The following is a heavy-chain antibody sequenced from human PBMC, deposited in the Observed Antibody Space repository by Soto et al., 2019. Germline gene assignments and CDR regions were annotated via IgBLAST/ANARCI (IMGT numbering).Heavy chain of an antibody. CDR2: INWISGTI. J-gene: IGHJ3*02. D-gene: IGHD3-10*01. V-gene: IGHV3-9*01. Sequence: EAQLVESGGGLGQPGGSLRLSCAASGFTFGDYAMHWVRQAPGRGLEWVSGINWISGTIVYADFAKGRFTISRDNAKNSLYLQMNSLKDDDTALYFCAKDGRRFVTFDSFDMWGQGTWVSVSS. CDR3: AKDGRRFVTFDSFDM. CDR1: GFTFGDYA.